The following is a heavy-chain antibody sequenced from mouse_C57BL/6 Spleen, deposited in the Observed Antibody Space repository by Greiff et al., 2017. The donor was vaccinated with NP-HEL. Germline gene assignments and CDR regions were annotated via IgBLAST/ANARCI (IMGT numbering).Heavy chain of an antibody. V-gene: IGHV1-82*01. CDR1: GYAFSSSW. CDR2: IYPGDGDT. Sequence: QVQLQQSGPELVKPGASVKISCKASGYAFSSSWMNWVKQRPGKGLEWIGRIYPGDGDTNYNGKFKGKATLTADKSSSTAYMQLSSLTSEDSAVYFCARSGDYGSSYGFAYWGQGTLVTVSA. D-gene: IGHD1-1*01. J-gene: IGHJ3*01. CDR3: ARSGDYGSSYGFAY.